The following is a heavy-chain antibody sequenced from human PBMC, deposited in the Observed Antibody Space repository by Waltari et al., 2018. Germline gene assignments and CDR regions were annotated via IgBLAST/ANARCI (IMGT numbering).Heavy chain of an antibody. Sequence: EVQLVESGGGLVQPGGSLRLSCAASGFTFSSYSMNWVRQAPGTGPEWVSYISSSSSTLYYADSGKGRFTISRDNAKNSLYLQMNSLRAEDTAVYYCAREGVDIVVVPAQNYYYGMDVWGQGTTVTVSS. CDR1: GFTFSSYS. CDR3: AREGVDIVVVPAQNYYYGMDV. J-gene: IGHJ6*02. CDR2: ISSSSSTL. V-gene: IGHV3-48*01. D-gene: IGHD2-2*01.